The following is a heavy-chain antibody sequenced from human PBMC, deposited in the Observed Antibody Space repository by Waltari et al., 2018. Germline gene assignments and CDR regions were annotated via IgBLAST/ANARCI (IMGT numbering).Heavy chain of an antibody. J-gene: IGHJ6*02. CDR1: GGSITSGNSY. D-gene: IGHD3-16*02. CDR3: ARDRLLGELSPTGYFYGLDV. Sequence: QVHLQESGPGLVKPLQTLSLTCTVSGGSITSGNSYCSWIRQSSGNVLEWIGNIYTRGTTIYKPSVESRVTISLDPSNNQFSLNLSSVTAADTAIDYCARDRLLGELSPTGYFYGLDVWGQGTTVTVSS. CDR2: IYTRGTT. V-gene: IGHV4-61*09.